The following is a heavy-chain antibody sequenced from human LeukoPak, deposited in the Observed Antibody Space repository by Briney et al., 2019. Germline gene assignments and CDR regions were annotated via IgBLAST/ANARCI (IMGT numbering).Heavy chain of an antibody. Sequence: KTSETLSLTCTVSGGSISSGDYYWTWIRQPPGKGLEWIGYIYYSGSTYYNPSLKSRVIISVDTSKNQFSLKLSSVTAADTAVYYCAREKSESYYENFHYWGQGTLVTVSS. CDR1: GGSISSGDYY. CDR2: IYYSGST. D-gene: IGHD3-10*01. CDR3: AREKSESYYENFHY. J-gene: IGHJ4*02. V-gene: IGHV4-30-4*01.